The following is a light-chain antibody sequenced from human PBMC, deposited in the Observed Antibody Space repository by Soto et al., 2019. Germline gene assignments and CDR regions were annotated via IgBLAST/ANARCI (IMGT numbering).Light chain of an antibody. CDR3: QQLKSYPLT. V-gene: IGKV1-9*01. CDR2: AAS. CDR1: QGISSY. Sequence: DIQLTQSPSFLSASVGDRVTITCRASQGISSYLAWFQQKPGKAPKLLIYAASTLQSGVPSWFSGSGSGTEFTRTISSLQPEDFATYYCQQLKSYPLTFGGGTKVEIK. J-gene: IGKJ4*01.